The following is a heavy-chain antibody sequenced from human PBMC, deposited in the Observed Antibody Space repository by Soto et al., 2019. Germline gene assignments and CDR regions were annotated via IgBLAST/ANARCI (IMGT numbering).Heavy chain of an antibody. CDR1: GFSFSTYG. CDR3: AKGFGNYWAFDY. V-gene: IGHV3-30*18. Sequence: QVHLVESGGGVVQPGRSLRLSCAASGFSFSTYGMHWVRQAPGKGLEWVAFADSVKGRFTISRDNSKNTLYLQMNSLRAEDTAVYSCAKGFGNYWAFDYWGQGTLVTVSS. D-gene: IGHD1-26*01. J-gene: IGHJ4*02.